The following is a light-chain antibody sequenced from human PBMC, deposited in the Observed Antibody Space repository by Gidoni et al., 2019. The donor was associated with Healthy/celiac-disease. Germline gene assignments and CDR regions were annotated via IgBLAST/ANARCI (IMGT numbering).Light chain of an antibody. CDR2: GAS. J-gene: IGKJ1*01. CDR1: QSVSSSY. CDR3: QQYGSSPRT. V-gene: IGKV3-20*01. Sequence: EIVLTQSPGTLSLSPGERATLSCRASQSVSSSYLAWYQQKPGQAPRLLIYGASSRATGLPDRFSGSGSGTGFTLTISRLEPEDFAVYYCQQYGSSPRTFGQGTKVEIK.